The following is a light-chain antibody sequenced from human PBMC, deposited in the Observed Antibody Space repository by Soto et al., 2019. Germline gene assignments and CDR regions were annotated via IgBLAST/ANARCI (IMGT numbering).Light chain of an antibody. V-gene: IGKV1-8*01. CDR1: QGISSY. J-gene: IGKJ1*01. CDR3: LQDYNYPWT. CDR2: AAS. Sequence: AIRMTQSPSSFPASTGDRVTITCRASQGISSYLAWYQQKPGKAPKLLIYAASTLQSGVPSRFSGSGSGTDFTLTISSLQPEDFATYYCLQDYNYPWTFGQGTKVDIK.